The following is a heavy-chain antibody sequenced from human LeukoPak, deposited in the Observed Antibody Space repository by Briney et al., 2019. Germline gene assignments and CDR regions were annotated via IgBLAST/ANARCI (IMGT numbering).Heavy chain of an antibody. CDR1: GFPLSGYS. V-gene: IGHV3-21*01. CDR2: ITSSTNYI. Sequence: GGSLRLSCAASGFPLSGYSMNWVRQAPGKGLEWVSSITSSTNYIYYADSVKGRYTISRDNAKSTLYLHMNSLRAEDTAVYYCARVQYCSSSTCRNYFDYWGEGTLVTVSS. J-gene: IGHJ4*02. CDR3: ARVQYCSSSTCRNYFDY. D-gene: IGHD2-2*01.